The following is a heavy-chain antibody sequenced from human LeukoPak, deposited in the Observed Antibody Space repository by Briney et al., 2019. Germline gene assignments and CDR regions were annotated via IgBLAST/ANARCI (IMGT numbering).Heavy chain of an antibody. CDR3: ARASAAGTNLFDY. Sequence: GGSLRLSCAASGFTFSSYSMNWVRQAPGKGLEWVSSISSSSSYIYYADSVKGRFTISRDNAKNSLYLQMNSLRAEGTAVYYCARASAAGTNLFDYWGQGTLVTVSS. J-gene: IGHJ4*02. CDR2: ISSSSSYI. V-gene: IGHV3-21*01. CDR1: GFTFSSYS. D-gene: IGHD6-13*01.